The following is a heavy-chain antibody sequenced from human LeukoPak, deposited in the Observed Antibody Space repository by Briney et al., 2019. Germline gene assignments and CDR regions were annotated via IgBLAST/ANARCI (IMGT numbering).Heavy chain of an antibody. J-gene: IGHJ4*02. Sequence: SETLSHTCTVSGGSISSGGYYWSWIRQHPGKGLEWIGYIYYSGSTYYNPSLKSRVTISVDTSKNQFSLKLSSVTAADTAVYYCAREAIAAGKNFDYWGQGTQVTVSS. D-gene: IGHD6-25*01. CDR1: GGSISSGGYY. V-gene: IGHV4-31*03. CDR3: AREAIAAGKNFDY. CDR2: IYYSGST.